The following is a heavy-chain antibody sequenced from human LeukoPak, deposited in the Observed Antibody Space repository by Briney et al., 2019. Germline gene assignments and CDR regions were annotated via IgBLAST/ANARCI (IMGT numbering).Heavy chain of an antibody. CDR2: IYIGDST. CDR3: ARVTDGDYPDH. J-gene: IGHJ4*02. V-gene: IGHV3-66*01. Sequence: PGGSLRLSCAASGFTVSSNYMTWVRQAPGKGLEWVSLIYIGDSTFYADSVKGRFTISRDSSKNTLYLQMNSLRGEDTAVYYCARVTDGDYPDHWGQGTLVTVSS. CDR1: GFTVSSNY. D-gene: IGHD4-17*01.